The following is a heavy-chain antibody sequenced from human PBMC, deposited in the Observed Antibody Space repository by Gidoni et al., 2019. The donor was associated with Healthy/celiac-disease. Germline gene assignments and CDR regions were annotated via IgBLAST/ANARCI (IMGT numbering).Heavy chain of an antibody. Sequence: QVTLKESGPVLVKPTETLTLPCTVAGFSLSNARMGVSWIRQPPGKALEWLAHIFSNDEKSYSTSLKSRLTISKDTSKSQVVLTMTNMDPVDTATYYCARIQVVVVAATRFYYYYGMDVWGQGTTVTVSS. J-gene: IGHJ6*02. CDR2: IFSNDEK. CDR1: GFSLSNARMG. V-gene: IGHV2-26*01. D-gene: IGHD2-15*01. CDR3: ARIQVVVVAATRFYYYYGMDV.